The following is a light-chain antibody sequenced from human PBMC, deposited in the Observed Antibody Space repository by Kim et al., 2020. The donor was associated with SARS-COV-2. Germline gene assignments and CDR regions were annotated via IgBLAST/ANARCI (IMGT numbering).Light chain of an antibody. V-gene: IGKV3-20*01. J-gene: IGKJ4*01. CDR3: QQYGRSPLT. Sequence: PGERATLSCRASQSVLGSSLVWYRQRPGQSPSLLMFATSTRATGVPDRFSGSGSGTDFTLTISRLEPEDFGIYFCQQYGRSPLTFGGGTREDIK. CDR2: ATS. CDR1: QSVLGSS.